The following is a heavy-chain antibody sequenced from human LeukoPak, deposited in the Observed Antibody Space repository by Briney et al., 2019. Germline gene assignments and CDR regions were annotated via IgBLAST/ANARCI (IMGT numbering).Heavy chain of an antibody. Sequence: GGSLRLPCAASGFTFSNYWMTWVRQAPGKGLEWVANIKEDGSERYYVDSVKGRFTIYKDNAHNSLYLQMNSLRVEDTAVYYCARDATRRFDYWGQGTLVTVSS. V-gene: IGHV3-7*01. J-gene: IGHJ4*02. CDR2: IKEDGSER. CDR1: GFTFSNYW. CDR3: ARDATRRFDY.